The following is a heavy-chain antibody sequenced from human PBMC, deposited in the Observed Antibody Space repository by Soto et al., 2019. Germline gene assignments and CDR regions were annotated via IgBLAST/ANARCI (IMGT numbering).Heavy chain of an antibody. V-gene: IGHV1-2*02. J-gene: IGHJ4*02. CDR1: AYTCTGYY. Sequence: ASVKVSCKASAYTCTGYYMHWVRQAPGQGLEWMGWINPNSGATGYALKFKGRVTMTRDTSIRTGYMELRRLTSADTAVYYCARSGTYDGRFDYWGQGPLVTF. D-gene: IGHD3-22*01. CDR2: INPNSGAT. CDR3: ARSGTYDGRFDY.